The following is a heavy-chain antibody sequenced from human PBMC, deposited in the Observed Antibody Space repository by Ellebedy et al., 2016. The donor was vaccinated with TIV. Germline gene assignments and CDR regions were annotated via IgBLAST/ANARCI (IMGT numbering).Heavy chain of an antibody. CDR3: SRHRGYGMDV. Sequence: GESLKISCKASGYSFSTYWITWVRQMPGKGLERMGKIDPTDSYTNYSPSFQGLVTISSDESASTAYLQWPSLKASDSATYYCSRHRGYGMDVWGQGTTVTVSS. V-gene: IGHV5-10-1*01. D-gene: IGHD3-10*01. J-gene: IGHJ6*02. CDR1: GYSFSTYW. CDR2: IDPTDSYT.